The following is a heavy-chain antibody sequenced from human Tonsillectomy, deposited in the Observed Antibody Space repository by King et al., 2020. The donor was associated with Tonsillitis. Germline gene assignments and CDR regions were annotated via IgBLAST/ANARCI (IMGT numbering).Heavy chain of an antibody. CDR3: ARDRLGIGYFDY. CDR2: IYIGAGT. CDR1: GFTVSSNY. D-gene: IGHD7-27*01. Sequence: DVQLVESGGGLIQPGGSLRLSCAASGFTVSSNYMSWVRQAPGKGLEWVSVIYIGAGTYYADSVKGRFTISRDNSKNTLYLQMNSLRAEDTAVYYCARDRLGIGYFDYWGQGTLVTVSS. V-gene: IGHV3-53*01. J-gene: IGHJ4*02.